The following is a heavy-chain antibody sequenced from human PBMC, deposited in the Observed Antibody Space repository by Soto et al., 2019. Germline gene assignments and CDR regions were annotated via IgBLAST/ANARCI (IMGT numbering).Heavy chain of an antibody. J-gene: IGHJ5*02. CDR2: ISYDGSNK. V-gene: IGHV3-30*18. D-gene: IGHD6-19*01. Sequence: QVQLVESGGGVVQPGRSLRLSCAASGFTFSSYGMHWVRQAPGKGLEWVAVISYDGSNKYYADSVKGRFTISRDNSKNTLYLQMNSLGAEDTAVYYCAKDQLAVAVGWFDPWGQGTLVTVSS. CDR1: GFTFSSYG. CDR3: AKDQLAVAVGWFDP.